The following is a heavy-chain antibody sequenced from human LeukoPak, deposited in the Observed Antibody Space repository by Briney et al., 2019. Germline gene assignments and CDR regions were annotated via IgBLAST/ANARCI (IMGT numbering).Heavy chain of an antibody. J-gene: IGHJ4*02. V-gene: IGHV4-38-2*02. D-gene: IGHD1-1*01. CDR2: IYHSGST. CDR3: ARVEQLIYFDY. Sequence: PSETLSLTCTVSGYSISTGYYWGWIRQPPGKGLEWIGSIYHSGSTYSNPSLKSRVTISVDTSKNQFSLNLSSVTAADTAVYYCARVEQLIYFDYWGQGTLVTVSS. CDR1: GYSISTGYY.